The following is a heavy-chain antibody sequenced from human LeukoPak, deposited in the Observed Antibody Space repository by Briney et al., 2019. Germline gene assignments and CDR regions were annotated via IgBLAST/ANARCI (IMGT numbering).Heavy chain of an antibody. V-gene: IGHV1-69*13. Sequence: ASVKVSCKASVGTFSSYAISWVRQAPGQGLEWMGGIIPIFGTANYAQKFQGRVTITADESTSTAYMELSSLRSEDTAVYYCARAGDGGYSGYPYYYGMDVWGQGTTVTVSS. CDR2: IIPIFGTA. CDR3: ARAGDGGYSGYPYYYGMDV. D-gene: IGHD5-12*01. J-gene: IGHJ6*02. CDR1: VGTFSSYA.